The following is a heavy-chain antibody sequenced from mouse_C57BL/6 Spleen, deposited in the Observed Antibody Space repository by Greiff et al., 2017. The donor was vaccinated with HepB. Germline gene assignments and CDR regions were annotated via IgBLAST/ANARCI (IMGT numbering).Heavy chain of an antibody. CDR2: IDPSDSYT. D-gene: IGHD1-1*01. Sequence: QVQLQQPGAELVMPGASVKLSCKASGYTFTSYWMHWVKQRPGQGLEWIGEIDPSDSYTNYNQKFKGKSTLTVDKSSSTAYMQLSSLTSEDSAVYYCARSGHYGSSYGWYFDVWGTGTTVTVSS. V-gene: IGHV1-69*01. J-gene: IGHJ1*03. CDR3: ARSGHYGSSYGWYFDV. CDR1: GYTFTSYW.